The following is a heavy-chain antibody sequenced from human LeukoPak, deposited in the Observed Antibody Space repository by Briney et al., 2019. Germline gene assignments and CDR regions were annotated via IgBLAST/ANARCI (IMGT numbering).Heavy chain of an antibody. Sequence: PSETLSLTCAVSGGSISSSNWWSWVRQPPGKGLEWIGEIYHSGSTNYNPSLKSRVTISVDKSKNQFSLKLSSVTAADTAVYYCARDKDHGVAYCGGDCYDAFDIWGQGTMVTVSS. V-gene: IGHV4-4*02. CDR2: IYHSGST. D-gene: IGHD2-21*02. CDR1: GGSISSSNW. J-gene: IGHJ3*02. CDR3: ARDKDHGVAYCGGDCYDAFDI.